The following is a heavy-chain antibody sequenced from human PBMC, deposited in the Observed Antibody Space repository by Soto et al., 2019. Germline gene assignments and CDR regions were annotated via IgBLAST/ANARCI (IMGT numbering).Heavy chain of an antibody. J-gene: IGHJ4*02. V-gene: IGHV1-18*01. CDR1: GYTFTSYG. CDR2: ISAYNGNT. CDR3: ARDDAKLLWFGEPPFDY. Sequence: GASVKVSCKAPGYTFTSYGISWVRQAPGQGLEWMGWISAYNGNTNYAQKLQGRVTMTTDTSTSTAYMELRSLRSDDTAVYYCARDDAKLLWFGEPPFDYWGQGTLVTVSS. D-gene: IGHD3-10*01.